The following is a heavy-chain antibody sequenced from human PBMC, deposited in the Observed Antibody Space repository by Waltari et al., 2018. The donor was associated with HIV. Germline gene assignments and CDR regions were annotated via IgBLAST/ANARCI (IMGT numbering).Heavy chain of an antibody. D-gene: IGHD5-18*01. V-gene: IGHV3-48*03. J-gene: IGHJ2*01. CDR2: ISSSGSSI. CDR1: GFTLRRDE. CDR3: AKVREKQLWLRNWDFDL. Sequence: EVKLVDAGGVLVQPGGSVRLLGAASGFTLRRDEMKWARQAPGKGLEWISYISSSGSSIYYADSVKGRFTISRDNGKKSLYLQMNILRAEDTAVYYCAKVREKQLWLRNWDFDLWGRGTLVTVSS.